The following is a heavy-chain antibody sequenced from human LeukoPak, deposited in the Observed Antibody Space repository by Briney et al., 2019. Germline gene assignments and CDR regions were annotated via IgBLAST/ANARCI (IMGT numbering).Heavy chain of an antibody. CDR2: ISGSVGRT. CDR1: GFTFSSYA. J-gene: IGHJ4*02. Sequence: GGSLRLSCAAPGFTFSSYAMSWVRQAPGKGLEWVSAISGSVGRTYYADSGTCRLPTSRDNSKNTLYLQMNSLRAEATAVYYCAKAPFGKISIVVVPAASDYWGQGTLVTVSS. CDR3: AKAPFGKISIVVVPAASDY. D-gene: IGHD2-2*01. V-gene: IGHV3-23*01.